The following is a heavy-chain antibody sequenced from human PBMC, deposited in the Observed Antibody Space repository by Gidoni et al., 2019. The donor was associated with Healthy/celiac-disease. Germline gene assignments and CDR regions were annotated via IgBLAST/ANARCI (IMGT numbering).Heavy chain of an antibody. Sequence: QLQLPESGPGLVKPSATLSLTCTVPGGSISSSSSYWGWIRQPPRKGPGWIGSTYYSGRPYYNPSLKSRFTISVDTSKNQFSLNLSSVTAADTAVYYCARNDVWGQGTTVTVSS. J-gene: IGHJ6*02. CDR3: ARNDV. CDR2: TYYSGRP. V-gene: IGHV4-39*01. CDR1: GGSISSSSSY.